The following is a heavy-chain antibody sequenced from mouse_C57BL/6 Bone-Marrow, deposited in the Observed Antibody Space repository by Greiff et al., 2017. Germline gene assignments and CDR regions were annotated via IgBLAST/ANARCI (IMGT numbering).Heavy chain of an antibody. D-gene: IGHD2-4*01. J-gene: IGHJ4*01. CDR3: ARRYYDYDDAMDY. V-gene: IGHV1-76*01. CDR1: GYTFTDYY. CDR2: IYPGSGNT. Sequence: QVHVKQSGAELVRPGASVKLSCKASGYTFTDYYINWVKQRPGQGLEWIARIYPGSGNTYYNEKFKGKATLTAEKSSSTAYMQLSSLTSEDSAVYFCARRYYDYDDAMDYWGQGTSVTVSS.